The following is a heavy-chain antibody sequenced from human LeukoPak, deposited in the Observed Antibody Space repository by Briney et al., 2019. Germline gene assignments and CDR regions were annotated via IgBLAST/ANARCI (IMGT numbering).Heavy chain of an antibody. J-gene: IGHJ3*02. CDR2: IDPSGGST. V-gene: IGHV1-46*01. CDR1: GYTFTTYY. Sequence: GPSVKVSCKASGYTFTTYYMHWVRQAPGQGLEWMGIIDPSGGSTSYAQKFQGRVTMTRDTSTSTVYMELSSLRSDDTAVYYCARLSQQTFDIWGQGTLVTVSS. CDR3: ARLSQQTFDI.